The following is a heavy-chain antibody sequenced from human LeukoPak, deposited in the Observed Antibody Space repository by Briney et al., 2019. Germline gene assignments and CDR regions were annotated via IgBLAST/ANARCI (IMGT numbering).Heavy chain of an antibody. D-gene: IGHD3-22*01. Sequence: ASVEVSCKASGYTFTGYYMHWVRQAPGQGLEWMGRINPNSGGTNYAQKFQGRVTMTRDTSISTAYMELSRLRSDDTAVYYCARGDSSGYYPFDYWGQGTLVTVSS. V-gene: IGHV1-2*06. J-gene: IGHJ4*02. CDR1: GYTFTGYY. CDR2: INPNSGGT. CDR3: ARGDSSGYYPFDY.